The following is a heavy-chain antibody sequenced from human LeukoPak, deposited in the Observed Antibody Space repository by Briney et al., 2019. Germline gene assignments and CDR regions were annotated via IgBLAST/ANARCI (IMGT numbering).Heavy chain of an antibody. CDR3: ARGGSSGHQARRDY. Sequence: SETLSLTCTVSGGSISGYYWSWIRQPAGKGLEWIGRIYTSGSTSYNPSLKSRVTMSVDTSKNQFSLKLSSVTAADTALYYCARGGSSGHQARRDYWGQGTLVTVSS. CDR1: GGSISGYY. CDR2: IYTSGST. J-gene: IGHJ4*02. V-gene: IGHV4-4*07. D-gene: IGHD6-19*01.